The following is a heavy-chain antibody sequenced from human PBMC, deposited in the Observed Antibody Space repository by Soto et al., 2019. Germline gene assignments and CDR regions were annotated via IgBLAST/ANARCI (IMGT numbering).Heavy chain of an antibody. CDR1: GYTFTSYA. Sequence: GASVKVSCKASGYTFTSYAMHWVRQAPGQRLEWMGWINAGNGNTKYSQKFQGRVTITRDTSASTASMELSSLRSEDTAVYYCARGITLPTPLDYWGQGTLVTVSS. J-gene: IGHJ4*02. V-gene: IGHV1-3*01. CDR3: ARGITLPTPLDY. CDR2: INAGNGNT. D-gene: IGHD1-20*01.